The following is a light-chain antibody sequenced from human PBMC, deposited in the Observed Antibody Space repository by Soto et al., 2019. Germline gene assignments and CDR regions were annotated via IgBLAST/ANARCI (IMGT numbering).Light chain of an antibody. Sequence: QSVLTQPPSVSGSPGQRVTISCTGSSSNIGAGYDVHWYQQLPGTAPKLLIYGDSSRPSGVPDRFSASKSGTSASLAITGIQAEDEADYYCQSYDSSLSGSYVFGTGTKLTVL. CDR3: QSYDSSLSGSYV. J-gene: IGLJ1*01. CDR1: SSNIGAGYD. V-gene: IGLV1-40*01. CDR2: GDS.